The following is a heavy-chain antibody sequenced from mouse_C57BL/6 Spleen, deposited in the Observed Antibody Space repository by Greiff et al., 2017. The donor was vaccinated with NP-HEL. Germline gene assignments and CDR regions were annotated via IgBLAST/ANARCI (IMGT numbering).Heavy chain of an antibody. CDR3: ARWGGGYAMDY. CDR1: GYTFTSYW. V-gene: IGHV1-69*01. D-gene: IGHD1-1*02. Sequence: QVQLQQPGAELVMPGASVKLSCKASGYTFTSYWMHWVKQRPGQGLEWIGEIDPSDSYTNYNQKFKGKSTLTVDKSSSTAYMQLSSLTSEDSAVYYCARWGGGYAMDYWGQGTSVTVSS. J-gene: IGHJ4*01. CDR2: IDPSDSYT.